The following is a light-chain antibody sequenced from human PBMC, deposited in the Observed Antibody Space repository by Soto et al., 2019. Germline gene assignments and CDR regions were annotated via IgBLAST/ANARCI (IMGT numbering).Light chain of an antibody. J-gene: IGKJ5*01. CDR1: QPVSSNF. CDR3: QQYSSSPPIT. Sequence: ELLLTRSRVTLSLSPGESAALSCRASQPVSSNFLAWYQQKPGQAPRLLIYGVSSRASGIPDRFFGSGSGTDFTLTINRLEPEDFAVYYCQQYSSSPPITFGQGTRLEIK. CDR2: GVS. V-gene: IGKV3-20*01.